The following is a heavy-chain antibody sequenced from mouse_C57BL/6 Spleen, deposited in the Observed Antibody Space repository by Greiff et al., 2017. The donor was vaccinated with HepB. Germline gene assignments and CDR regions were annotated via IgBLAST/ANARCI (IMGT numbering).Heavy chain of an antibody. D-gene: IGHD2-5*01. J-gene: IGHJ2*01. V-gene: IGHV1-81*01. Sequence: QVQLKESGAELARPGASVKLSCKASGYTFTSYGISWVKQRTGQGLEWIGEIYPRSGNTYYNEKFKGKATLTADKSSSTAYMELRSLTSEDSAVYFCARWGIDSNYVGYWGQGTTLTVSS. CDR2: IYPRSGNT. CDR1: GYTFTSYG. CDR3: ARWGIDSNYVGY.